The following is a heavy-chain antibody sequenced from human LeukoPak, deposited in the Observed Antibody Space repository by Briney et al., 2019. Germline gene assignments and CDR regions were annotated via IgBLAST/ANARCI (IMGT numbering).Heavy chain of an antibody. D-gene: IGHD3-22*01. Sequence: GGSLRLSCAASGFTFSSYAMHWVRQAPGKGLEWVAFIRYDGSNKYYADSVKGRFIISRDNSENTLYLQMNSPRAEDTAVYYCAKDRSYYDSGGYRNFDYWGQGTLVTVSS. CDR1: GFTFSSYA. J-gene: IGHJ4*02. V-gene: IGHV3-30*02. CDR2: IRYDGSNK. CDR3: AKDRSYYDSGGYRNFDY.